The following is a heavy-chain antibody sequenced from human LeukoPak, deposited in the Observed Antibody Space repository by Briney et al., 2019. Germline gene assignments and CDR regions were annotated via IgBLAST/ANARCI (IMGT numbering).Heavy chain of an antibody. CDR1: GFTYSSYS. D-gene: IGHD2-2*01. CDR3: VSAGYCSSTSCYWDY. Sequence: GGSLRLSGAASGFTYSSYSMNWVRQAPGKGLEWVSSISGSGSYIYHADSMKGRFTISRDNARDSLYLQMSNLRAEDTAVYYCVSAGYCSSTSCYWDYWGQGTLVTVSS. CDR2: ISGSGSYI. V-gene: IGHV3-21*01. J-gene: IGHJ4*02.